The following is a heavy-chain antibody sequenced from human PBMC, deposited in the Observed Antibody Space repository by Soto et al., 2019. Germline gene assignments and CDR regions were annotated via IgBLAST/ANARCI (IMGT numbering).Heavy chain of an antibody. CDR3: AKGVTTIVATGSWFDH. Sequence: GGSLRLSFAVSGLTFQSYALTWVRQAPGKGLEWVSSISGSGRTTYYADAVKGRFTISRDNSKNTLFLQMNSLRSEDTAVYYCAKGVTTIVATGSWFDHWGQGTMVTVYS. CDR1: GLTFQSYA. V-gene: IGHV3-23*01. D-gene: IGHD5-12*01. CDR2: ISGSGRTT. J-gene: IGHJ5*02.